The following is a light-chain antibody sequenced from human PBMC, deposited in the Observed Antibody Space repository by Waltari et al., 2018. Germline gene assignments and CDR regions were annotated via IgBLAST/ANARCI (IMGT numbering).Light chain of an antibody. CDR2: GAS. Sequence: CMASQSVSSSYLAWYQQKPGQAPRLLIYGASSRATDIPDRFSGSGSGTDFTLTISRLEPEDFAVYYCQQYGSSPLTFGGGTKVEIK. V-gene: IGKV3-20*01. CDR3: QQYGSSPLT. J-gene: IGKJ4*01. CDR1: QSVSSSY.